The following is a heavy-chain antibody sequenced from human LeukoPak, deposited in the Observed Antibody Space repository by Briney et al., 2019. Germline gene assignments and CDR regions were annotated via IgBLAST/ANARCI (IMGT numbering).Heavy chain of an antibody. D-gene: IGHD3-9*01. J-gene: IGHJ4*02. Sequence: PSETLSLTCTVSGGSISNSYSYWGWIRQPPGKGLEWIGNIYYSGSTYYSPSLTGRVTVSVDTSENQFSLKLSSVTAADTAVYYCASPILPRNYWGQGTLVTVSS. CDR3: ASPILPRNY. V-gene: IGHV4-39*07. CDR1: GGSISNSYSY. CDR2: IYYSGST.